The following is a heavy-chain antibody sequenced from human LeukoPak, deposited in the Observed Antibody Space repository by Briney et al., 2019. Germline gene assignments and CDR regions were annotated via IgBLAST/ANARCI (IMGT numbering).Heavy chain of an antibody. CDR2: IYYSGST. Sequence: SETLSLTCTVSGGSISSYYWSWIRQPPGKGLEWIGYIYYSGSTNYNPSHKSRVTISVDTSKNQFSLKLSSVTAADTAVYYCARVGTTVTTRSYWYFDLWGRGTLVTVSS. CDR3: ARVGTTVTTRSYWYFDL. V-gene: IGHV4-59*01. J-gene: IGHJ2*01. CDR1: GGSISSYY. D-gene: IGHD4-17*01.